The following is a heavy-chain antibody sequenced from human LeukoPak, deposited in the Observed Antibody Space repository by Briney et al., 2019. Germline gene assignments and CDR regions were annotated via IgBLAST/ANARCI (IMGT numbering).Heavy chain of an antibody. V-gene: IGHV1-2*02. CDR3: ARLADCSSSSCRSFDY. CDR2: INPNSGFT. Sequence: ASVKVSRKASGYPFTGYYLHWVRQAPEQGLEWMGWINPNSGFTNYAQKFQGRVTMTRDTSISTAYMELSRLRSDDTAVYYCARLADCSSSSCRSFDYWGQGTLVTVSS. J-gene: IGHJ4*02. D-gene: IGHD2-2*01. CDR1: GYPFTGYY.